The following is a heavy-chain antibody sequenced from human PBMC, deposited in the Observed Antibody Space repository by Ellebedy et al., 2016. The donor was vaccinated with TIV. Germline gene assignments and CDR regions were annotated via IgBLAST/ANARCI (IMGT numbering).Heavy chain of an antibody. CDR2: INTDGSST. CDR1: GFTLSGSY. V-gene: IGHV3-74*01. D-gene: IGHD3-9*01. CDR3: ARETARYFDWDH. Sequence: PGGSLRLSCAASGFTLSGSYMHWVRQAPGKGLQWVARINTDGSSTSYADSMEGRFTISRDNAKNTVYLEMNSLRAEDTAIYYCARETARYFDWDHWGQGTLVTVSS. J-gene: IGHJ4*02.